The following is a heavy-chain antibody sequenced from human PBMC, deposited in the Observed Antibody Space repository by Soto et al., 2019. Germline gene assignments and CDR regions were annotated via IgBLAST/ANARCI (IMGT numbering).Heavy chain of an antibody. D-gene: IGHD3-3*01. J-gene: IGHJ2*01. CDR3: ARGGRFLEWLLNTRYFYL. V-gene: IGHV4-34*01. Sequence: QVQLQQWGAGLLKPSETLSLTCAVYGGSFSGYYWSWIRQPPGKGLECIGEINHSGSTNYNPSLKSRVTISVDTSKNQFSLKLSSVTAADTDVYYCARGGRFLEWLLNTRYFYLWGRGTLVTVSS. CDR1: GGSFSGYY. CDR2: INHSGST.